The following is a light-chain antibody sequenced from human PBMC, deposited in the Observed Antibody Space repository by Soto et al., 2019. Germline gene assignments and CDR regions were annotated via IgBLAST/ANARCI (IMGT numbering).Light chain of an antibody. CDR2: EVS. V-gene: IGLV2-14*01. Sequence: QSALTQPASVSGSPGQSITIFCTGTSSDVGSYNYVSWYQQHPGKAPKLMIYEVSDRPSGISSRFSGSKSGNTASLTISGLQTEDEADCYCSSYTSSITLFGTGTKVTVL. CDR1: SSDVGSYNY. CDR3: SSYTSSITL. J-gene: IGLJ1*01.